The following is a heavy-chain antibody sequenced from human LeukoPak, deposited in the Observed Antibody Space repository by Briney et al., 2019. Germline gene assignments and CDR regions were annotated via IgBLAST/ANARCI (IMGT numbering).Heavy chain of an antibody. D-gene: IGHD3-10*01. J-gene: IGHJ4*02. V-gene: IGHV1-69*13. CDR3: ASVLLWFGELMDY. CDR2: IIPIFGTA. CDR1: GYTFTSYG. Sequence: SVKVSCKASGYTFTSYGISWVRQAPGQGLEWMGGIIPIFGTANYAQKFQGRVTITADESTSTAYMELSSLRSEDTAVYYCASVLLWFGELMDYWGQGTLVTVSS.